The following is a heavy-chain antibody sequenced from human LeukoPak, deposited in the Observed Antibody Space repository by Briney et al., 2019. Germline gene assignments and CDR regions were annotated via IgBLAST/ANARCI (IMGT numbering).Heavy chain of an antibody. Sequence: SGGSLRLSCAASGFTFSSYWMHWVRQAPGKGLVWVSRINSDGSSTSYADSVKGRFTISRDNSKNTLYLQMNSLRAEDTAVYYCAKVKKDYGSGSYLDYYYGMDVWGQGTTVTVSS. J-gene: IGHJ6*02. CDR2: INSDGSST. CDR3: AKVKKDYGSGSYLDYYYGMDV. CDR1: GFTFSSYW. V-gene: IGHV3-74*01. D-gene: IGHD3-10*01.